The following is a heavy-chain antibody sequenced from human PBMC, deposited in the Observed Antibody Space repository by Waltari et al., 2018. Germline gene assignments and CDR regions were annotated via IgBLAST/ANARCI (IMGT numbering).Heavy chain of an antibody. CDR3: ARGAIGVVAAAN. J-gene: IGHJ4*02. CDR2: IYYSGST. V-gene: IGHV4-59*12. CDR1: VGSISSYY. Sequence: QFQLQESGPGLVRPSETLSLPCTFSVGSISSYYWSWIRQPPGKGLEWIGYIYYSGSTNYNPSLKSRVTISVDTSKNQFSLKLSSVTAADTAVYYCARGAIGVVAAANWGQGTLVTVSS. D-gene: IGHD2-15*01.